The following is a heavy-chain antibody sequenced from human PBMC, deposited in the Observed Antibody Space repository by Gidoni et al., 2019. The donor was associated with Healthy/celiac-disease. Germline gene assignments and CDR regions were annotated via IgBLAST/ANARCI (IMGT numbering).Heavy chain of an antibody. CDR3: ARDSGYNYYDSSGSPGDYYYGMDV. CDR2: IWYDGSNK. V-gene: IGHV3-33*01. D-gene: IGHD3-22*01. CDR1: GFTFSSYG. Sequence: QVQLVESGGGVVQPGRSLRLSCAASGFTFSSYGMHWVRQAPGKGLEWVAVIWYDGSNKYYADSVKGRFTISRDNSKNTLYLQMNSLRAEDTAVYYCARDSGYNYYDSSGSPGDYYYGMDVWGQGTTVTVSS. J-gene: IGHJ6*02.